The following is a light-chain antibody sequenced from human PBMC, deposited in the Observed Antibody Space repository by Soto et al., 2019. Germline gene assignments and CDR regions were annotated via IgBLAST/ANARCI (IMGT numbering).Light chain of an antibody. CDR2: GVS. CDR3: QQYTDWPPEYT. Sequence: EIVMTQSPATLSVSPGEGATLSCRASQSVGTKLAWYQQKPGQAPRLLIYGVSTRANGVPARFSGSGPGTDFSLTISSLESEDFAIYYCQQYTDWPPEYTFGQGTKLDIK. V-gene: IGKV3-15*01. CDR1: QSVGTK. J-gene: IGKJ2*01.